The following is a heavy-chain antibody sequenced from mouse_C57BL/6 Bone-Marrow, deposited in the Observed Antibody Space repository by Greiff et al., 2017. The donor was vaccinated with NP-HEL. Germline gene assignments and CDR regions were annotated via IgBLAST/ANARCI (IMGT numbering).Heavy chain of an antibody. CDR2: ISGGGGNT. CDR1: GFTFSSYT. CDR3: ARQGDYYYAMDY. V-gene: IGHV5-9*01. J-gene: IGHJ4*01. Sequence: EVMLVESGGGLVKPGGSLKLSCAASGFTFSSYTMSWVRQTPEKRLEWVATISGGGGNTYYPDSVKGRFTISRDNAKNTLYLQMSRLRSEDTALYYCARQGDYYYAMDYWGQGTSVTVSS.